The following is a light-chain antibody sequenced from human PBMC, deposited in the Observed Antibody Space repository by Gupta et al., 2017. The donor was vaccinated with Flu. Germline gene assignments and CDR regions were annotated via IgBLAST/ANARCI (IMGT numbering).Light chain of an antibody. CDR3: QKYNTPQT. J-gene: IGKJ1*01. CDR2: KAS. V-gene: IGKV1-5*03. CDR1: QSISSW. Sequence: DIQMTQSPSTLSASVGDRVTITCRASQSISSWLAWYQQKPGKAPKLLIYKASSLESGVPSRFSGSGSGTEFTLTISSLQPDDFATYYCQKYNTPQTFGQGTKVEIK.